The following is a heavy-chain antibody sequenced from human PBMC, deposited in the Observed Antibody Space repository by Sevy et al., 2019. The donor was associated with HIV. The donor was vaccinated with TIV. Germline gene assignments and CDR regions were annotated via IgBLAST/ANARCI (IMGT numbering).Heavy chain of an antibody. D-gene: IGHD3-22*01. V-gene: IGHV3-30*04. Sequence: GGSLRLSCAASGFTFSSYAMHWVRQAPGKGLEWVAVISYDGSNKYYAYSVKGRFTISRDNSKNTLYLQMNSLRAEDTAVYYCARVGGGFTYYYDSSGYSQPYFDYWGQGTLVTVSS. CDR3: ARVGGGFTYYYDSSGYSQPYFDY. CDR2: ISYDGSNK. J-gene: IGHJ4*02. CDR1: GFTFSSYA.